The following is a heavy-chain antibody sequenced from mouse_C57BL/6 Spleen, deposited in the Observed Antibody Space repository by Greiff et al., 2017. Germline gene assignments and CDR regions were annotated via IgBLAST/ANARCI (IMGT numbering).Heavy chain of an antibody. J-gene: IGHJ4*01. D-gene: IGHD2-2*01. V-gene: IGHV1-39*01. CDR3: ARGGLPPYYYAMDY. Sequence: EVQLQQSGPELVKPGASVKISCKASGYSFTDYNMNRVKQSNGKSLEWIGVINPNYGTTSYNQKFKGKATLTVDQSSSTAYMQLNSLTSEDSAVYYCARGGLPPYYYAMDYWGQGTSVTVSS. CDR2: INPNYGTT. CDR1: GYSFTDYN.